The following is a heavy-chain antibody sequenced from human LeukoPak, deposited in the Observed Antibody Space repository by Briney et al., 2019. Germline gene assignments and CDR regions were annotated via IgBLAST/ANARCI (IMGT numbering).Heavy chain of an antibody. D-gene: IGHD3-22*01. CDR2: ISSSSSYI. V-gene: IGHV3-21*01. J-gene: IGHJ4*02. CDR1: GFTFSSYS. CDR3: AREDSSGYYYSDY. Sequence: GGSLRLSCAASGFTFSSYSMNWVRQAPGKGLEWVSSISSSSSYIYYADSVKGRFTISRDNAKNSLYLQINSLRAEDTAVYYCAREDSSGYYYSDYWGQGTLVTVSS.